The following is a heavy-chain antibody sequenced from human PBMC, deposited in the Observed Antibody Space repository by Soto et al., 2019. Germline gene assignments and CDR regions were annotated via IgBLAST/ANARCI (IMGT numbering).Heavy chain of an antibody. CDR1: GDSVSSNSAA. D-gene: IGHD1-7*01. CDR2: TYYRSKWYN. V-gene: IGHV6-1*01. Sequence: PSQTLSLTCAISGDSVSSNSAAWNWIRQSPSRGLEWLGRTYYRSKWYNDYAVSVKSRITINQDTSKNQFSLQLNSVSTEDTAVDYCAILNWNLGYYGMDVWGQGTTVTVSS. CDR3: AILNWNLGYYGMDV. J-gene: IGHJ6*02.